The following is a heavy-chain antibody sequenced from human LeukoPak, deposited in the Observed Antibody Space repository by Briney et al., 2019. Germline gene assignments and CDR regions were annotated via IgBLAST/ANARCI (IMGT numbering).Heavy chain of an antibody. CDR1: GYSFTSHY. D-gene: IGHD3-22*01. V-gene: IGHV1-2*02. CDR3: ARAPLYDSSGYSVY. Sequence: ASVKVSCKASGYSFTSHYMHWVRQAPGQGLEWMGWINPNSGGTNYAQKFQGRVTMTRDTSISTAYMELSRLRSDDTAVYYCARAPLYDSSGYSVYWGQGTLVTVSS. CDR2: INPNSGGT. J-gene: IGHJ4*02.